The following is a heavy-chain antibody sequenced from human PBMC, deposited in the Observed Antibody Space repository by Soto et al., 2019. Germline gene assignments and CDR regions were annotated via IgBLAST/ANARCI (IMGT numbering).Heavy chain of an antibody. V-gene: IGHV3-23*01. D-gene: IGHD3-3*01. CDR2: ISGSGGST. Sequence: GGSLRLSCAASGFTFSSYAMSWVRQAPGKGLEWVSAISGSGGSTYYADSVKGRFTISRDNSKNTLYLQMNSLRAEDTAVYYCAKDPSITIFGVAHVGYYYYGMDVWGQGTTVTVSS. J-gene: IGHJ6*02. CDR3: AKDPSITIFGVAHVGYYYYGMDV. CDR1: GFTFSSYA.